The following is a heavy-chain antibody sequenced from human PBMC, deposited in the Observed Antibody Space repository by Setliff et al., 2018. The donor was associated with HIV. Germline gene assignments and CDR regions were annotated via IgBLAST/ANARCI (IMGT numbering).Heavy chain of an antibody. CDR3: ARRGSNLPSGFDI. CDR1: GFTISSYW. J-gene: IGHJ3*02. CDR2: INQDGSGR. D-gene: IGHD3-3*01. Sequence: PGGSLRLSCAASGFTISSYWMSWVRQAPGKGLEWVANINQDGSGRYYVDSVKGRFTISRDNAKNSLYLQMNSLRAEDTAVYYCARRGSNLPSGFDIWGQGTMVTVSS. V-gene: IGHV3-7*01.